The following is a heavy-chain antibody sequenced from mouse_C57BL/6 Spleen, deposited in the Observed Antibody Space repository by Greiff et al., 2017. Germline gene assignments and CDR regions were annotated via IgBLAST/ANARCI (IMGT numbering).Heavy chain of an antibody. Sequence: QVQLQQPGAELVKPGASVKLSCKASGYTFTSYWMHWVKQRPGQGLEWIGMIHPNSGSTNYNEKFKSKATLTVDKSSSTAYMQLSSLTSEDSAVYYCARGASYYGYYFDCWGQGTTLTVSS. CDR1: GYTFTSYW. CDR3: ARGASYYGYYFDC. V-gene: IGHV1-64*01. J-gene: IGHJ2*01. D-gene: IGHD1-1*01. CDR2: IHPNSGST.